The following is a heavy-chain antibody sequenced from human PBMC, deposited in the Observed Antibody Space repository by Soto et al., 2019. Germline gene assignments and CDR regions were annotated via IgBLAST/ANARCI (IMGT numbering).Heavy chain of an antibody. Sequence: VGSLRLSGAASGFTFSSYEMNWVRQAPGKGLEWVSYISSSGSTIYYADSVKGRFTISRDNAKNSLYLQMNSLRAEDTAVYYCARAYYYDSSGSRAPFDYWGQGTLVTVSS. J-gene: IGHJ4*02. CDR1: GFTFSSYE. D-gene: IGHD3-22*01. V-gene: IGHV3-48*03. CDR3: ARAYYYDSSGSRAPFDY. CDR2: ISSSGSTI.